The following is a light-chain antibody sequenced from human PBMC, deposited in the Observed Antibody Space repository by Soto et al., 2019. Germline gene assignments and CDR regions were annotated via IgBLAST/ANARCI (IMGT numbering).Light chain of an antibody. V-gene: IGKV1-5*01. CDR2: DAS. Sequence: GDRVTITCRASQSIGTWLAWYQQKPGKAPKLLIYDASTLESGVPSRFSGSGSGTEFTLIISSLQPDDFATYCCQQYDTYSMYTFGQGTKVDIK. CDR3: QQYDTYSMYT. CDR1: QSIGTW. J-gene: IGKJ2*01.